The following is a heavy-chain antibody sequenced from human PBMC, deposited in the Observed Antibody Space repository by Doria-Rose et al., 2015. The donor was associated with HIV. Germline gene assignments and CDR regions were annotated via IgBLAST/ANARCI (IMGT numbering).Heavy chain of an antibody. J-gene: IGHJ4*02. CDR3: ATGVTLDY. Sequence: VQLVQSGGGLVRPGGSLRLSCATSGFTFSSHRINWVRQAPGKGLKWVSSISSTSAYINYADSVRGRCTISRDNARNSLYLQMDSLRAEDTAIYYCATGVTLDYWGQGTLVTVSS. D-gene: IGHD3-10*01. CDR1: GFTFSSHR. CDR2: ISSTSAYI. V-gene: IGHV3-21*01.